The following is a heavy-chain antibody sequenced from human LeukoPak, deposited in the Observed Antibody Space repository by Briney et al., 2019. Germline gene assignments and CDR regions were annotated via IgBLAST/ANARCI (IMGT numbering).Heavy chain of an antibody. V-gene: IGHV4-30-4*01. CDR3: AREACSGGSCQLDY. D-gene: IGHD2-15*01. Sequence: SQTLSLTCTVSGGSISSGDYYWSWIRQPPGKGLEWIGYIYYSGSTYYNPSLKSRVTISVDTSKNQFSLKLSSVTAADTAVYYCAREACSGGSCQLDYWGQGTLVTVSS. J-gene: IGHJ4*02. CDR1: GGSISSGDYY. CDR2: IYYSGST.